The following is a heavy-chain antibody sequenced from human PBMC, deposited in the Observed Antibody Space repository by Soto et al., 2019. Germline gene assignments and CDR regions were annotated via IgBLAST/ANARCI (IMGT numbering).Heavy chain of an antibody. D-gene: IGHD1-26*01. J-gene: IGHJ4*02. CDR1: GGSLSGYY. CDR2: FNHSGDT. CDR3: ARHHVRGRTIAGAAEF. Sequence: SETLSLTCVVYGGSLSGYYWSWIRQPPGKALEWIGEFNHSGDTNYNPSLKSRVTISVDTSKNQLFLNLSSVTAADTAMYYCARHHVRGRTIAGAAEFWGQGSLVTVSS. V-gene: IGHV4-34*01.